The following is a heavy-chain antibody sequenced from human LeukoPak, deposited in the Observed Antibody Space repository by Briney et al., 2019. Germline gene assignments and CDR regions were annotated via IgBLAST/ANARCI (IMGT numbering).Heavy chain of an antibody. J-gene: IGHJ4*02. V-gene: IGHV3-30-3*01. CDR3: ARGRAGIAAAGFDY. D-gene: IGHD6-13*01. CDR2: ISFDGGNK. CDR1: GFTFSMSA. Sequence: GGSLRLSCATSGFTFSMSAMHWVRLAPGKGLDWVAVISFDGGNKFYADSVKGRFSISRDNSRNTLYLQMNSLGLDDTAVYFCARGRAGIAAAGFDYWGQGTLVTVSS.